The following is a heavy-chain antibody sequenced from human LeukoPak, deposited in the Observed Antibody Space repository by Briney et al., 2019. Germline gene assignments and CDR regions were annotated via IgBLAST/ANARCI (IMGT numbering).Heavy chain of an antibody. Sequence: SVKVSCKASGDTFSSYAISWVRQAPGQGLEWMGGIIPIFGTANYAQKFQGRVTITADESTSTAYMELSSLRSEVTAVYYCARGRSPVGSDGMDVWGQGTTVTVSS. D-gene: IGHD1-26*01. CDR3: ARGRSPVGSDGMDV. CDR2: IIPIFGTA. V-gene: IGHV1-69*13. CDR1: GDTFSSYA. J-gene: IGHJ6*02.